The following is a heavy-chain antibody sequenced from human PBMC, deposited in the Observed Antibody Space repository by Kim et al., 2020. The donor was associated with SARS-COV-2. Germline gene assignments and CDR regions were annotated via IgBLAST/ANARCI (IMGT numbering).Heavy chain of an antibody. D-gene: IGHD1-20*01. J-gene: IGHJ4*02. CDR3: ASGYNWNGPFDY. Sequence: NYNPSLKSRVTISVDTSKNQFSLKLSSVTAADTAVYYCASGYNWNGPFDYWGQGTLVTVSS. V-gene: IGHV4-59*09.